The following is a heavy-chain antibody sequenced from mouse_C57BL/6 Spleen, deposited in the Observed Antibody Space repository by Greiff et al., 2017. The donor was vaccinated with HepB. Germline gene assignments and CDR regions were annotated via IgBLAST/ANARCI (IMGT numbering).Heavy chain of an antibody. D-gene: IGHD1-1*01. V-gene: IGHV14-2*01. Sequence: EVKLQESGAELVKPGASVKLSCTASGFNIKDYYMHWVKQRTEQGLEWIGRIDPEDGETKYAPKFQGKATITADTSSNTAYLQLSSLTSEDTAVYYCAREITTVVATGDSWFAYWGQGTLVTVSA. J-gene: IGHJ3*01. CDR1: GFNIKDYY. CDR3: AREITTVVATGDSWFAY. CDR2: IDPEDGET.